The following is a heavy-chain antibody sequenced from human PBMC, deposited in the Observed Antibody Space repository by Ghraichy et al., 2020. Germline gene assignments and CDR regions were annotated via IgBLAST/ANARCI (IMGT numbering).Heavy chain of an antibody. CDR3: ARVDMITFGGVIGDYYYYGMDV. V-gene: IGHV1-18*01. CDR1: GYTFTSYG. CDR2: ISAYNGNT. D-gene: IGHD3-16*02. J-gene: IGHJ6*02. Sequence: ASVKVSCKASGYTFTSYGISWVRQAPGQGLEWMGWISAYNGNTNYAQKLQGRVTMTTDTSTSTAYMELRSLRSDDTAVYYCARVDMITFGGVIGDYYYYGMDVWGQGTTVTVSS.